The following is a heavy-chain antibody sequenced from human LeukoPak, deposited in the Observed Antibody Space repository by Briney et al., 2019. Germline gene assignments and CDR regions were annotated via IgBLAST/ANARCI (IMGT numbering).Heavy chain of an antibody. V-gene: IGHV1-18*01. J-gene: IGHJ6*03. CDR2: ISAYNGNT. CDR1: GYTFTSYG. Sequence: ASVKVSCKASGYTFTSYGISWVRQAPGQGLEWMGWISAYNGNTNYAQKFQGRVTMTRDTSISTAYMELSRLRSDDTAVYYCAREIVASDLYYYYYMDVWGKGTTVTVSS. CDR3: AREIVASDLYYYYYMDV. D-gene: IGHD5-12*01.